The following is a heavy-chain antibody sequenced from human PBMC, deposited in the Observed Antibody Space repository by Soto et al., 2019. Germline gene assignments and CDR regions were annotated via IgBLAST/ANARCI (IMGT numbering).Heavy chain of an antibody. CDR1: GYTFSNFW. Sequence: PGESLKISCQCSGYTFSNFWIAWVRQLPGKGLEWMGIIYPGDYETRYSPSFHGKVTISADRSIGTDYLQWSSLEASDSAFYFCARSPRSSPYFDYWGQGAMVTVYS. CDR3: ARSPRSSPYFDY. D-gene: IGHD6-13*01. V-gene: IGHV5-51*01. J-gene: IGHJ4*02. CDR2: IYPGDYET.